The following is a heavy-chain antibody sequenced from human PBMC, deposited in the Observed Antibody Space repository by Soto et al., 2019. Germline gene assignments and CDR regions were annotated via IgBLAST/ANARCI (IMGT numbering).Heavy chain of an antibody. CDR1: GFTFSTYW. CDR2: INSDASHT. Sequence: GGSLRLSCAASGFTFSTYWMHWIRQVPGKGLEWVSRINSDASHTYYADSVKGRFTISRDNAKRSLYLQMNSLRAEDTAVYYCARDFYGGYTYGPGDYWGQGALVTVSS. V-gene: IGHV3-74*01. J-gene: IGHJ4*02. CDR3: ARDFYGGYTYGPGDY. D-gene: IGHD5-18*01.